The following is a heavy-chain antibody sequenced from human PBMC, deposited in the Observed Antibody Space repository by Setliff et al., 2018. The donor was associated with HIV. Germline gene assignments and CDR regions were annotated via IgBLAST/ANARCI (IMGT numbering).Heavy chain of an antibody. D-gene: IGHD2-21*01. Sequence: SVKVSCKASGGTFSTYAISWVRQAPGQGLEWMGGIIPTFGTANYDQRFQGRVTITADETTSTAYMELSSLRSEDTAVYFCARDPVSDNSATPYYFDYWGQGALVTVSS. CDR2: IIPTFGTA. V-gene: IGHV1-69*13. CDR3: ARDPVSDNSATPYYFDY. CDR1: GGTFSTYA. J-gene: IGHJ4*02.